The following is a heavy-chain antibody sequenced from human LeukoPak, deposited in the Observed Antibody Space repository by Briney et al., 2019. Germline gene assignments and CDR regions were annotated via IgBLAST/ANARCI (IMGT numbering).Heavy chain of an antibody. CDR3: ARESRATHGGD. Sequence: SSETLSLTRTVSGGSISSGGYYWSWIRQHPGKGLEWIGYIYYSGSTYYNPSLKSRVTISVDTSKNQFSLKLSSVTAADTAVYYCARESRATHGGDWGQGTLVTVSS. J-gene: IGHJ4*02. D-gene: IGHD1-26*01. CDR1: GGSISSGGYY. V-gene: IGHV4-31*03. CDR2: IYYSGST.